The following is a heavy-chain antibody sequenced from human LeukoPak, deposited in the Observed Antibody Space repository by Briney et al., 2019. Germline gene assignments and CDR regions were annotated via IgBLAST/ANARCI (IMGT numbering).Heavy chain of an antibody. CDR3: SRHISGKTDS. Sequence: SETLSLTCAVPGVSISSTSFYWGWIRQPPGKGLEWVGSIYYLGSSSYSGTTYYNPSLKSRVTISVDTSKNQFSLRLRSVTAADTAVYFCSRHISGKTDSWGQGTLVTVSA. V-gene: IGHV4-39*01. CDR2: IYYLGSSSYSGTT. J-gene: IGHJ4*02. D-gene: IGHD3-10*01. CDR1: GVSISSTSFY.